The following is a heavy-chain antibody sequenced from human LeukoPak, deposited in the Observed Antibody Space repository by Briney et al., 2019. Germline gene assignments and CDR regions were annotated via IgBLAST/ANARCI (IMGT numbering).Heavy chain of an antibody. CDR1: GYTFTSYD. V-gene: IGHV1-8*03. D-gene: IGHD4-17*01. J-gene: IGHJ3*02. CDR3: ARKDYGDYSDAFDI. CDR2: MNPNSGNT. Sequence: GASVKVSCKASGYTFTSYDINWVRQATGQGLEWMGWMNPNSGNTGYAQKFQGRVTITRNTSISTAYMELSSLRSEDTAAYYCARKDYGDYSDAFDIWGQGTMVTVSS.